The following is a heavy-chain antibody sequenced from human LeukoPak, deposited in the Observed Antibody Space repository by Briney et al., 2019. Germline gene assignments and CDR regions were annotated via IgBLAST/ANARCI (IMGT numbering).Heavy chain of an antibody. CDR2: IYYSGST. CDR3: ARQGSGGRAFDS. Sequence: SETLSLTCTVSGGSISSSTYYWGWIRQPPGKGLEWIGSIYYSGSTYYNPSLKSRVTISVDTSRNQFSLKLSSVTAADTAVYYCARQGSGGRAFDSWGQGTMVTVSS. J-gene: IGHJ3*02. V-gene: IGHV4-39*01. CDR1: GGSISSSTYY.